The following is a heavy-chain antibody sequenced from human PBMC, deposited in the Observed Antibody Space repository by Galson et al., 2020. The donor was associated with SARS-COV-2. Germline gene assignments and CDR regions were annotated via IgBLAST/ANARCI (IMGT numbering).Heavy chain of an antibody. CDR2: ISNSGST. V-gene: IGHV4-30-4*01. D-gene: IGHD5-12*01. Sequence: SETLSLTCTVSGASISSTNYYWSWIRKPPGKSLERIEYISNSGSTYYNPSLNSRVTILVDTSSNQFSLRLSSVTAADTAVYYCARDGYRGDGYNWASWGQGTLVTVSS. J-gene: IGHJ4*02. CDR3: ARDGYRGDGYNWAS. CDR1: GASISSTNYY.